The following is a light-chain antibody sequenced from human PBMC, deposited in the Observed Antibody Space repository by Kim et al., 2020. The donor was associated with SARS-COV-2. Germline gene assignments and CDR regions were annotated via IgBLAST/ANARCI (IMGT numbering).Light chain of an antibody. V-gene: IGLV3-1*01. J-gene: IGLJ3*02. Sequence: VSPGQTASITCSGDKLGDKYACWYQQKPGQSPVLVMYQDNKRPSGVPERFSGSSSGNTATLTISGTQATDEADYYCQAWDSSTVVFGGGTKLTVL. CDR2: QDN. CDR1: KLGDKY. CDR3: QAWDSSTVV.